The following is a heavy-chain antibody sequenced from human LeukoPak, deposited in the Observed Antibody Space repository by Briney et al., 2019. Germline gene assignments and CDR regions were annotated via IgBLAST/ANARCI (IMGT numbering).Heavy chain of an antibody. J-gene: IGHJ4*02. CDR2: IKQDGSEK. V-gene: IGHV3-7*01. Sequence: PGGSLRLSCAASGFTFNTYTMNWVRQAPGKGLEWVANIKQDGSEKYYVDSVKGRFTISRDNAKNSLYLQMNSLRAEDTAVYYCARAKFTAAPGLFDYWGQGTLVTVSS. CDR1: GFTFNTYT. D-gene: IGHD6-25*01. CDR3: ARAKFTAAPGLFDY.